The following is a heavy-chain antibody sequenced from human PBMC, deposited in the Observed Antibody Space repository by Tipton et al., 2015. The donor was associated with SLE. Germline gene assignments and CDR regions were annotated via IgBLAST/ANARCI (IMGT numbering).Heavy chain of an antibody. V-gene: IGHV3-23*01. Sequence: SLRLSCAASGFTFSSYGMSWVRQAPGKELEWVSGNSGSGASTYYTESVKGRFTISRDKSKNTLYLQINSLRAEDTALYYCAKDTQTLDALDFWGQGTMVTVSS. CDR3: AKDTQTLDALDF. CDR1: GFTFSSYG. CDR2: NSGSGAST. J-gene: IGHJ3*01.